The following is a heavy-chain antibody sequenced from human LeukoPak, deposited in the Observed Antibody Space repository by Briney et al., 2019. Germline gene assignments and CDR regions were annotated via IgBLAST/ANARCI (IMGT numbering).Heavy chain of an antibody. V-gene: IGHV3-21*01. CDR2: ISYISSYI. Sequence: GGSLGLSGAASGLTLGDYSGTWVGQPQGKGLKGASSISYISSYIYYVDSVKGRFTISRDNAKNSLYLQMHSLRAEDTAVYYCARALPGYYDSRGRYYYMDVWGKGTTVTVSS. CDR3: ARALPGYYDSRGRYYYMDV. D-gene: IGHD3-22*01. CDR1: GLTLGDYS. J-gene: IGHJ6*03.